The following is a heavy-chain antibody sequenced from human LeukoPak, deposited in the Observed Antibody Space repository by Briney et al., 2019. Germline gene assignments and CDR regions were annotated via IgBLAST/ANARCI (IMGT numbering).Heavy chain of an antibody. J-gene: IGHJ3*02. CDR1: DGSISSHY. CDR3: ARPHSSGWYGVYDI. D-gene: IGHD6-19*01. Sequence: SETLSLTCTVSDGSISSHYWSWIRQPPGKGLEWIGHFAYSGTTSYNASLKSRVTVSVDTSKNQFSLELTSVTAADTAVYYCARPHSSGWYGVYDIWGQGTMVTVSS. V-gene: IGHV4-59*08. CDR2: FAYSGTT.